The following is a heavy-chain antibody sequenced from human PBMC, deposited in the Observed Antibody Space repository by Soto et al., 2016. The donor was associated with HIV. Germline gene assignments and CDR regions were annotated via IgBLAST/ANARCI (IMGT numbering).Heavy chain of an antibody. CDR2: ISGSGKSA. J-gene: IGHJ3*01. V-gene: IGHV3-23*01. CDR1: GLTFNIYA. D-gene: IGHD6-19*01. Sequence: EVQLLESGGGLVQPGGSLRLSCAASGLTFNIYAMNWVRQAPGKGLEWVSGISGSGKSAQYADFVKGRFTISRDNSKNTLYLQMDSLRAEDTAVYYCAKRRRGGSNSGWRAFDLWGQGTMVTVSS. CDR3: AKRRRGGSNSGWRAFDL.